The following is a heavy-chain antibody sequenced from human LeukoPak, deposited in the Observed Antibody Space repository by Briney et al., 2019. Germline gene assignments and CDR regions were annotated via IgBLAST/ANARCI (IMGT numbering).Heavy chain of an antibody. CDR2: IYPGDSDT. CDR1: GYSFTSYW. D-gene: IGHD3-3*01. V-gene: IGHV5-51*01. J-gene: IGHJ5*02. CDR3: ARADLTIWTPAGVVISYWFDP. Sequence: GESLKISCKGSGYSFTSYWIGWVRQMPGKGLEWMGIIYPGDSDTRYSPSFQGQVTISADKSISTAYLQWSSLKASDTAMYYCARADLTIWTPAGVVISYWFDPWGQGTLVTVSS.